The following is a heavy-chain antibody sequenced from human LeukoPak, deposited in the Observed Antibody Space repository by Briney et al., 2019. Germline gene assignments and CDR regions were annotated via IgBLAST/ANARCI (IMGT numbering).Heavy chain of an antibody. J-gene: IGHJ6*03. D-gene: IGHD3/OR15-3a*01. CDR2: MLTSESA. CDR1: SGSVVGFS. Sequence: SDTLSLTCTVSSGSVVGFSWSWIRQPAGKGLQWIGHMLTSESANYNPSLKSRVTISLDESKNHFSLKLRSVTAADTAIYYCAKTQYKDVDLDDYYMDVWGQGTTVIVSS. CDR3: AKTQYKDVDLDDYYMDV. V-gene: IGHV4-4*07.